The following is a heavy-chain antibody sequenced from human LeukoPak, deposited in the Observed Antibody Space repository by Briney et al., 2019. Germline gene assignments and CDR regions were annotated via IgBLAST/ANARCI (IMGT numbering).Heavy chain of an antibody. D-gene: IGHD1-26*01. CDR1: GGSFSGYY. Sequence: SETLSLTCAVYGGSFSGYYWSWIRQPPGKGLEWIGEINHSGSTNYNPSLKSRVTISVDTSKNQFSLKLSSVTAADTALYYCARDPSGNGGGGEYYFDYWGQGTLVTVSS. CDR3: ARDPSGNGGGGEYYFDY. J-gene: IGHJ4*02. CDR2: INHSGST. V-gene: IGHV4-34*01.